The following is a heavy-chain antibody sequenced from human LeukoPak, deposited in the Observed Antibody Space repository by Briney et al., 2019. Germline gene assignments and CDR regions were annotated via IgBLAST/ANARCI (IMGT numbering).Heavy chain of an antibody. CDR3: ARGIVVVPAAQHWFDP. CDR1: GGSFSGYY. V-gene: IGHV4-34*01. J-gene: IGHJ5*02. D-gene: IGHD2-2*01. Sequence: SETLSLTCAVYGGSFSGYYWSWIRQPPGKGLEWIGEINHSGSTNYNPSLKSRVTISGDTSKNQFSLKLSSVTAADTAVYYCARGIVVVPAAQHWFDPWGQGTLVTVSS. CDR2: INHSGST.